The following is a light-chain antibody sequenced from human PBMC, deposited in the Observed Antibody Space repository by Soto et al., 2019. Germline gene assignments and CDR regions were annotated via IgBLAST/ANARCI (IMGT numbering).Light chain of an antibody. CDR2: GAS. CDR1: QSVSSN. V-gene: IGKV3-15*01. J-gene: IGKJ2*01. Sequence: EIMMTQSPATLSVSPGERATLSCRASQSVSSNLAWYQQKPGQAPRLLIYGASTRATGIPARFSGSGSGTEFTLIISNLQSEDFALYYCQQYNNWPYTFGQGTKVDIK. CDR3: QQYNNWPYT.